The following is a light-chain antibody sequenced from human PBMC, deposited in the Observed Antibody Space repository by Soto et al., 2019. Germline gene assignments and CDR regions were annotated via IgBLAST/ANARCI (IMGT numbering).Light chain of an antibody. CDR2: KVS. CDR3: MQGTHWPIT. V-gene: IGKV2-30*02. CDR1: QRLVHSDGIAY. J-gene: IGKJ5*01. Sequence: EVVMTQSPLSLPVTLGQPASISCRSNQRLVHSDGIAYFSWFQQRPGRSPRRLIYKVSNRDSGVPARFSGSGSGTDFALKISRVEAEDVGVYYCMQGTHWPITFGQGTRLAIK.